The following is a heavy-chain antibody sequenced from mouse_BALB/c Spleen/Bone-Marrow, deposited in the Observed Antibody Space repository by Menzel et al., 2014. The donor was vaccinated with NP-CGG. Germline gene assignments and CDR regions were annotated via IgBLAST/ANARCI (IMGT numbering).Heavy chain of an antibody. CDR2: ISSGSSTI. V-gene: IGHV5-17*02. CDR1: GFTFSSFG. Sequence: EVQLVESGGGLVQPGGSRKLSCAASGFTFSSFGMHWVRQAPEKGLEWVAYISSGSSTIFYADTVKGRFTVSRDNPKNALLLQMTSLRSEDTAMYYCTRGGSWGDFDYWGQGTTLTVSS. D-gene: IGHD4-1*01. J-gene: IGHJ2*01. CDR3: TRGGSWGDFDY.